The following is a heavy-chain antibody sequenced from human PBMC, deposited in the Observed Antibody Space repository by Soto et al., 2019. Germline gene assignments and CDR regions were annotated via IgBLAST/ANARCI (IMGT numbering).Heavy chain of an antibody. CDR2: IYNSGST. CDR3: ARLRGSRYCSSTSCYKPSYYMDV. V-gene: IGHV4-39*01. J-gene: IGHJ6*03. D-gene: IGHD2-2*02. CDR1: GGSISSSSYY. Sequence: PSETLSLTCTVSGGSISSSSYYWGWIRQPPGKGLEWIGSIYNSGSTYYNTSLKSQVTKSVDTSKSQFSLKLSSVTAADTVVYYCARLRGSRYCSSTSCYKPSYYMDVWGKGTTVTVSS.